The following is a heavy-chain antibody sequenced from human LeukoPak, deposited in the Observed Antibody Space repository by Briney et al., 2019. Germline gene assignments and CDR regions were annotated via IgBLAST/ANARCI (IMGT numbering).Heavy chain of an antibody. CDR3: ARTTEGGYTYDYFYYYYMDV. Sequence: PSETLSLTCAVYGGSFSGYYWSWIRQPPGKGLEWIGYIYYSGSTNYKSSLKSRVTISVDTSKNQLSLKLSSVTAADTAVYYCARTTEGGYTYDYFYYYYMDVWGKGTTVTISS. CDR2: IYYSGST. J-gene: IGHJ6*03. D-gene: IGHD5-18*01. CDR1: GGSFSGYY. V-gene: IGHV4-59*01.